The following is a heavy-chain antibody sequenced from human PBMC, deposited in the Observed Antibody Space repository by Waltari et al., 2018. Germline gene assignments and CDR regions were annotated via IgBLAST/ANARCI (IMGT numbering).Heavy chain of an antibody. D-gene: IGHD5-12*01. CDR2: IIPIFGTA. CDR1: GYTFTGYY. CDR3: ARVHSYSGYD. J-gene: IGHJ4*02. V-gene: IGHV1-69*01. Sequence: QVQLVQSGAEVKKPGASVKVSCKASGYTFTGYYMHWVRQAPGQGLEWMGGIIPIFGTANYAQKFQGRVTITADESTSTAYMELSSLRSEDTAVYYCARVHSYSGYDWGKGTLVTVSS.